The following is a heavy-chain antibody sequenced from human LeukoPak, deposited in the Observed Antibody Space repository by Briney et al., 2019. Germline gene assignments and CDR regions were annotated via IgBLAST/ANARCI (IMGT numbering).Heavy chain of an antibody. CDR2: IYYSGST. V-gene: IGHV4-39*02. J-gene: IGHJ3*02. Sequence: SETLSLTCTVSGGSISSDRYYWAWIRQPPGKGLECIGTIYYSGSTYYNPSLKSRVTISVDTSKNHFSLRLSSVTAADTAVYYCARRVAARPFNAFDIWGQGTLVTVSS. CDR1: GGSISSDRYY. D-gene: IGHD6-6*01. CDR3: ARRVAARPFNAFDI.